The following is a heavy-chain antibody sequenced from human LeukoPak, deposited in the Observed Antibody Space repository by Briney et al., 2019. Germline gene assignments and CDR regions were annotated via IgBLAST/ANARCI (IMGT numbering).Heavy chain of an antibody. CDR1: GFTFSSYS. CDR2: ISTSGSYK. J-gene: IGHJ4*02. V-gene: IGHV3-21*01. D-gene: IGHD3-9*01. CDR3: ARHSDYDILTGPNDY. Sequence: GGSLRLSCAASGFTFSSYSMNWVRQAPGKGLEWVSSISTSGSYKYYADSLKGRSTISRDNAKNSLYLQMNSLGAEDTAVYYCARHSDYDILTGPNDYWGQGTLVTVSS.